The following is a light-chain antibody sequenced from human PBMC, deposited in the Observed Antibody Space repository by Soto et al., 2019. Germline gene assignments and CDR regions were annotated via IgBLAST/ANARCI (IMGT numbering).Light chain of an antibody. CDR2: KAP. V-gene: IGKV1-5*03. CDR1: QTISNW. CDR3: QHYNSYSEA. Sequence: DIQMTQSPSTLSASVGDRVTITCRASQTISNWLAWYQVKPGKAPKLLIYKAPTLKSGVPSRFSGSGSGTEFTLTISSLQPDDFATYYCQHYNSYSEAFGQGTKVDIK. J-gene: IGKJ1*01.